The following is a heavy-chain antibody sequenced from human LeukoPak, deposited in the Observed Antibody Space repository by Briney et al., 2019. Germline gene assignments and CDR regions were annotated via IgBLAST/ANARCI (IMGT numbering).Heavy chain of an antibody. V-gene: IGHV3-48*02. D-gene: IGHD5-12*01. CDR3: ASATKSLRAFDI. CDR1: GFTFSTYS. J-gene: IGHJ3*02. Sequence: GGSLRLSCAASGFTFSTYSMNWVRQAPGKGLEWISYISSSGSPMYYADSVKGRFTISRDNAKNSLYLQMNNLTDDDTAVYFCASATKSLRAFDIWGQGTGVIVSS. CDR2: ISSSGSPM.